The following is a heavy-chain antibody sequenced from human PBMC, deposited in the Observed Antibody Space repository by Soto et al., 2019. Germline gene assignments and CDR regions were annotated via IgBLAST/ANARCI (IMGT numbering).Heavy chain of an antibody. D-gene: IGHD2-21*02. CDR1: RLTFSSYI. J-gene: IGHJ6*02. CDR3: AREETAWPLAYGLDV. Sequence: GGSLRLSCAATRLTFSSYIVNWVRQAPGKGLEWVASISSSSTYIYYADSVRGRFTISRDNAENSVSLQMNSLRAEDTAVYYCAREETAWPLAYGLDVWGQGTTVTVSS. V-gene: IGHV3-21*01. CDR2: ISSSSTYI.